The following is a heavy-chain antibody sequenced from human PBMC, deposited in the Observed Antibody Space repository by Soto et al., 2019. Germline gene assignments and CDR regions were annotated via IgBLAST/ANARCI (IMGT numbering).Heavy chain of an antibody. CDR2: INHSGST. V-gene: IGHV4-34*01. CDR3: ASVGSGYVSEFDP. J-gene: IGHJ5*02. Sequence: QVQLQQWGAGLLKPSETLSLTCAVYGGSFSGYYWSWIRQPPGKGLEWIGEINHSGSTNYNQSLKSRVTISVDTSKNQFSLKLSSVTAADTAVYYCASVGSGYVSEFDPWGQGTLVTVSS. D-gene: IGHD5-12*01. CDR1: GGSFSGYY.